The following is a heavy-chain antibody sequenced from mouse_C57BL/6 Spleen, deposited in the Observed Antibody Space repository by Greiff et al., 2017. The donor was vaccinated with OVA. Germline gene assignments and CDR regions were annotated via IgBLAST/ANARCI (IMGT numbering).Heavy chain of an antibody. CDR1: GFTFNTYA. Sequence: GGGLVQPKGSLKLSCAASGFTFNTYAMHWVRQAPGKGLEWVARIRRKSSNYATYYADSVKDRFTISRDDSQSMLYLQMNNLKTEDTAMYYCVREGGTGYFDVWGTGTTVTVSS. CDR3: VREGGTGYFDV. D-gene: IGHD4-1*01. CDR2: IRRKSSNYAT. J-gene: IGHJ1*03. V-gene: IGHV10-3*01.